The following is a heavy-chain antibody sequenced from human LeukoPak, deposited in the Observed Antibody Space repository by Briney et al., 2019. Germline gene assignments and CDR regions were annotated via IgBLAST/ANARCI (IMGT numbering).Heavy chain of an antibody. CDR1: GFTFSNFA. CDR3: ARDHMVRVRPYYYYFGMDV. Sequence: PGGPLRLSCSTSGFTFSNFAMHWVRQAPGKGLDWVAVISFDGGTKYYADSVRGRFTISRDKPTNTLYLQMNSLRLEDTAVYYCARDHMVRVRPYYYYFGMDVWGRGATVTVSS. J-gene: IGHJ6*02. V-gene: IGHV3-30-3*01. CDR2: ISFDGGTK. D-gene: IGHD3-10*01.